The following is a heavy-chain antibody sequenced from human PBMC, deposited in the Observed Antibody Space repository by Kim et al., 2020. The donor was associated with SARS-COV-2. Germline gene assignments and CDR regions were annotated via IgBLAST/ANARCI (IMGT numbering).Heavy chain of an antibody. D-gene: IGHD3-10*01. Sequence: KGRLNISRDNSKNTLYLQRNSLRAEDTAVYYCAKDLGRLWFGELLSPFDYWGQGTLVTVSS. J-gene: IGHJ4*02. CDR3: AKDLGRLWFGELLSPFDY. V-gene: IGHV3-23*03.